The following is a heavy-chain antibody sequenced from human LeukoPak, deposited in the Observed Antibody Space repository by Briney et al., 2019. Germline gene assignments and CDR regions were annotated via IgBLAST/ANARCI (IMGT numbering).Heavy chain of an antibody. CDR1: GFTFSSYA. CDR3: ASRLSYCSGGSCYSHHDAFDI. V-gene: IGHV3-23*01. D-gene: IGHD2-15*01. CDR2: ISGSGGST. Sequence: PGASLRLSCAASGFTFSSYAMSWVRQPPGKGLEWVSAISGSGGSTYYADSVKGRFTISRDNSKNTLYLQMNSLRAEDTAVYYCASRLSYCSGGSCYSHHDAFDIWGQGTMVTVSS. J-gene: IGHJ3*02.